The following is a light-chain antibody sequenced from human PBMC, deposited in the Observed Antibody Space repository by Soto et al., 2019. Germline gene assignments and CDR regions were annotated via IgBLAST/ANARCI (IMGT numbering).Light chain of an antibody. Sequence: QSVLTQSPSVSAAPGQKVTISCSGSSSNIGNNYVSWYQQLPGTAPKLLIYDNNKRPSGIPDRFSGSKSGTSGTLDITGLQTGDEADYYCATWDGSSTWVFGGGTKVTVL. J-gene: IGLJ3*02. CDR1: SSNIGNNY. CDR2: DNN. CDR3: ATWDGSSTWV. V-gene: IGLV1-51*01.